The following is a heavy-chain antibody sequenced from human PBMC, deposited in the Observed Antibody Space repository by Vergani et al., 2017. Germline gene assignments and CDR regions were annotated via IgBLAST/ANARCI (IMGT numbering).Heavy chain of an antibody. D-gene: IGHD4-23*01. V-gene: IGHV1-46*01. J-gene: IGHJ4*02. CDR2: INPSGGST. CDR3: ASADYSGNLPGDY. Sequence: QVQLVQSGAEVKKPGASVKVSCKASGYTFTSYYMHWVRQAPGQGLEWMGIINPSGGSTSYAQKFQGRVTMTRDTSTSTVYMELSSLRSADTAVYYCASADYSGNLPGDYWGQGTLVTVSS. CDR1: GYTFTSYY.